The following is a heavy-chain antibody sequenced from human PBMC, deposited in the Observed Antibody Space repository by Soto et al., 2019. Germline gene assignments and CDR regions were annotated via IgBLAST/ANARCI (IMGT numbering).Heavy chain of an antibody. V-gene: IGHV5-51*01. CDR3: ARRAAVWFGELLAFDI. CDR1: GYSFTSYW. J-gene: IGHJ3*02. Sequence: GESLKISCKGSGYSFTSYWIGWVRQMPGKGLEWMGIIYPGDSDTRYSPSFQGQVTISADKSISTAYLQWSSLKASDTAMYYCARRAAVWFGELLAFDIWGQGTMVTVSS. D-gene: IGHD3-10*01. CDR2: IYPGDSDT.